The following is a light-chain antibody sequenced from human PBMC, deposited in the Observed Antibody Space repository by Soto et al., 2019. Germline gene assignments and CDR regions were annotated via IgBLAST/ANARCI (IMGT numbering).Light chain of an antibody. V-gene: IGKV3-15*01. J-gene: IGKJ2*01. Sequence: EIVMTQSPATLSLSPGERAALSCRASQSINSELAWYQQKPGQPPRLLIYGASTRAPGVPARFTGSESGSEFTLTISGLQSEDFAVYYCQQGHNWPLTVGQGTRLEI. CDR1: QSINSE. CDR3: QQGHNWPLT. CDR2: GAS.